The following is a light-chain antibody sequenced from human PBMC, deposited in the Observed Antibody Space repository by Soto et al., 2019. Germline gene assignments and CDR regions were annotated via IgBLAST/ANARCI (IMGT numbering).Light chain of an antibody. CDR3: HQYGTAPLT. CDR2: GAS. V-gene: IGKV3-20*01. CDR1: QSVAANY. Sequence: EIVLTQSPCTLSLSPGVRATLACSASQSVAANYLAWYQQKRGQAPRLLIYGASSRATGIPDRFSGSGSGTDFTLTISRLEPEDFSVYYCHQYGTAPLTFGPGTKVDIK. J-gene: IGKJ3*01.